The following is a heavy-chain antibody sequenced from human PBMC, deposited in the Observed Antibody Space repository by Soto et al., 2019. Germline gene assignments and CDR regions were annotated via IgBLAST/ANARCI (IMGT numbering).Heavy chain of an antibody. CDR3: AQSTSYSSSWPSNWFDP. J-gene: IGHJ5*02. V-gene: IGHV2-70*01. Sequence: GSGPTLVNPTQTLTLTCTFSGFSLSTGGMCVSWIRQPPGKALEWLALIDSDDDKYYSPSLKTRLTISKDTSKNQVVLTMINMDPVDTGTYYCAQSTSYSSSWPSNWFDPWGQGTLVTVSS. CDR2: IDSDDDK. D-gene: IGHD6-13*01. CDR1: GFSLSTGGMC.